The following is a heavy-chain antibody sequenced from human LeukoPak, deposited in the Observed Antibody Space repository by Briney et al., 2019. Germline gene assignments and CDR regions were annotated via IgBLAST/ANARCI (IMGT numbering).Heavy chain of an antibody. CDR1: GFTFNRHW. J-gene: IGHJ4*02. CDR2: VNPDMSEK. Sequence: PGGSLRLSCAASGFTFNRHWMTWVRRAPGKGLEWIANVNPDMSEKNYVESVKGRFTISRDKVKNSLYLQMNSLRGDDTAVYYCARDGLPVALDKWGQGTLVTVSS. CDR3: ARDGLPVALDK. V-gene: IGHV3-7*01. D-gene: IGHD2-2*01.